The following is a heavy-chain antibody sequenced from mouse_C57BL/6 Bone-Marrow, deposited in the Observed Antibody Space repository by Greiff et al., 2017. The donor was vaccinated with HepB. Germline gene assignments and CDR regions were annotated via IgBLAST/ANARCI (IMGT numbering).Heavy chain of an antibody. CDR3: ARVITTVVSNYFDY. Sequence: EVKLLESGPGLVKPSQSLSLTCSVTGYSITSGYYWNWIRQFPGNKLEWMGYISYDGSNNYNPSLKNRISITRDTSKNQFFLKLNSVTTEVTATYYCARVITTVVSNYFDYWGQGTTLTVSS. CDR1: GYSITSGYY. V-gene: IGHV3-6*01. D-gene: IGHD1-1*01. CDR2: ISYDGSN. J-gene: IGHJ2*01.